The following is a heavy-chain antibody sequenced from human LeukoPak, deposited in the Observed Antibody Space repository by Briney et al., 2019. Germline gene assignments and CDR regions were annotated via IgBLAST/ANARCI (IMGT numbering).Heavy chain of an antibody. Sequence: GGSLRLSCAASGFTFSSYGMHGVREAPGKGLEWVAVISYDGSTKYYADPVKGRFTISRDDSTSTLSLQMNSLRVEDTAVYYCARDLAWGAFDYWGQGTLVTVSS. CDR2: ISYDGSTK. V-gene: IGHV3-30*03. CDR1: GFTFSSYG. CDR3: ARDLAWGAFDY. J-gene: IGHJ4*02. D-gene: IGHD7-27*01.